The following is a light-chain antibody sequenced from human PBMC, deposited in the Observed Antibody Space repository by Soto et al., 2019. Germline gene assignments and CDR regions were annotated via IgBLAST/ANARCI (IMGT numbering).Light chain of an antibody. CDR3: TLYTSENSYV. V-gene: IGLV2-18*01. J-gene: IGLJ1*01. CDR1: STDFVSYNR. Sequence: QSVLTQPPSVSGSPGQSVTISCTGTSTDFVSYNRVSWYQQPPGTAPKLIIYEASNRPSGVPDRFSGSKSGNTASLTLSGLQAADEADYYCTLYTSENSYVFGTGTKVTV. CDR2: EAS.